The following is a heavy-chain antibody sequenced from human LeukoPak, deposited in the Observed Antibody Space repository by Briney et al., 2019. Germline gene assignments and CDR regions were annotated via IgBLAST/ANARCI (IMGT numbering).Heavy chain of an antibody. J-gene: IGHJ6*03. CDR1: GGSISSGDYY. Sequence: ASQTLSLTCTVSGGSISSGDYYWSWIRQPPGKGLEWIGYIYYSGSTYYNPSLKSRVTISVDTSKNQFSLKLSSVTAADTAVYYCAVRSSSSPFCYYYYMDVWGKGITVTVSS. CDR3: AVRSSSSPFCYYYYMDV. D-gene: IGHD6-6*01. V-gene: IGHV4-30-4*08. CDR2: IYYSGST.